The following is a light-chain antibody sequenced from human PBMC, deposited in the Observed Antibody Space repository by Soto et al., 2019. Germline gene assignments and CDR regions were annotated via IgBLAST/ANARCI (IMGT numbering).Light chain of an antibody. Sequence: DIQMTQSPSTLSASVGDRVTITCRASQSISSWLAWYQQKPGKAPKLLIYDACSLESGVPSRFSDSGSGTEFTLTNSSLQPDDFATYYCQQYNSYSPWTFGQGTKVEIK. CDR2: DAC. CDR3: QQYNSYSPWT. J-gene: IGKJ1*01. CDR1: QSISSW. V-gene: IGKV1-5*01.